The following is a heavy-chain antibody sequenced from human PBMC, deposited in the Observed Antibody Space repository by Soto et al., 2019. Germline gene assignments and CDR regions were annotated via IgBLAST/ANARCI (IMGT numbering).Heavy chain of an antibody. V-gene: IGHV4-39*01. CDR2: IYYSGTT. J-gene: IGHJ6*02. D-gene: IGHD6-13*01. CDR3: ARHPPSRFDPRLGYNGMDV. Sequence: QLQLQESGPGLVKPAETLSLTCTVSGDSISGSSHFWGWIRQPPGTGLEWIGSIYYSGTTYYNPSIKSRFTISVYTSKNQFSLKLSSVTAADTAVYYCARHPPSRFDPRLGYNGMDVWGQGTTVTVSS. CDR1: GDSISGSSHF.